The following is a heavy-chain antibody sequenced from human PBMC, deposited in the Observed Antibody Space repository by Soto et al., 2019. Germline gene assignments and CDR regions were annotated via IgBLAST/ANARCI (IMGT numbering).Heavy chain of an antibody. CDR2: IYWDDNN. Sequence: QITLKESGPTLAKPTQTLTLTCTFSGFSLTSTAVGVNWIRQPPGKALEWLALIYWDDNNQYNPSLKSRLTVTKDTSKNQVVLTMTNMDPVDTATYYCAHGSGWLSDYWGQGTLVTVSS. CDR3: AHGSGWLSDY. V-gene: IGHV2-5*02. D-gene: IGHD6-19*01. J-gene: IGHJ4*02. CDR1: GFSLTSTAVG.